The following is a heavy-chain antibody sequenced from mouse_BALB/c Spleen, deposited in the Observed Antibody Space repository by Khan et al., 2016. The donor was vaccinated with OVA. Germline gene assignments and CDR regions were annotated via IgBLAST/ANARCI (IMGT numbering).Heavy chain of an antibody. CDR1: GFTFSSFG. J-gene: IGHJ1*01. CDR2: ISSSSATI. CDR3: ARSMITTWYFDV. V-gene: IGHV5-17*02. Sequence: EVELVESGGGLVQPGGSRKLSCAASGFTFSSFGMHWVRQAPEKGLEWVAYISSSSATIYYADIVKGRFTISRDNPKNTLFLQMSSLRSEDTAMYYCARSMITTWYFDVWGAGTTVTVSS. D-gene: IGHD2-4*01.